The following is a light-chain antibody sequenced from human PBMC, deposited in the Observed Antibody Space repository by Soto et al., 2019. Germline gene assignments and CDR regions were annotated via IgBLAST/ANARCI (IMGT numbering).Light chain of an antibody. Sequence: QSVLTQPASVSGSPGQSITISCTGTSSDVGGYNYVSWYQQHPGKAPKLMIYEVSNRPSGVSNRFSGSKSGNTASLTISGLQAEDEADYYCSSYTSSNTLERVFGTGTKLTVL. CDR2: EVS. CDR3: SSYTSSNTLERV. J-gene: IGLJ1*01. V-gene: IGLV2-14*01. CDR1: SSDVGGYNY.